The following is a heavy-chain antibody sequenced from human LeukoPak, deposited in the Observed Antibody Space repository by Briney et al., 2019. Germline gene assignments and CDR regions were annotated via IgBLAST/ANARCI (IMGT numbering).Heavy chain of an antibody. CDR2: INSDGSST. J-gene: IGHJ4*02. CDR1: GFTFSSYW. Sequence: PGGSLRLSCAASGFTFSSYWMHRVRQAPGKGLVWVSRINSDGSSTSYADSVKGRFTTSRDNAKNTLYLQMNSLRAEDTAVYYCASPNPATSSYYYDSSGDFDYWGQGTLVTVSS. V-gene: IGHV3-74*01. CDR3: ASPNPATSSYYYDSSGDFDY. D-gene: IGHD3-22*01.